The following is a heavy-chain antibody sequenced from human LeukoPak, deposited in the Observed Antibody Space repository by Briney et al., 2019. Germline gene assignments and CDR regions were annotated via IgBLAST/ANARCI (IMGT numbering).Heavy chain of an antibody. V-gene: IGHV4-39*07. Sequence: SETLSLTCTVSGGSISSSTYYWGWIRQPPGKGLEWIGSIYYSGSTYYNPSLESRVTISVDTSKNQFSLKLSSVTATDTAGYYCARVRRSSRYFDYWGQGTLVAVSS. J-gene: IGHJ4*02. CDR1: GGSISSSTYY. D-gene: IGHD6-13*01. CDR2: IYYSGST. CDR3: ARVRRSSRYFDY.